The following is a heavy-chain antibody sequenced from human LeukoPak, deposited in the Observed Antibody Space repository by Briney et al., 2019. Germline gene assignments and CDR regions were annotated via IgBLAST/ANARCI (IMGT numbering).Heavy chain of an antibody. CDR1: GFTFSNAW. D-gene: IGHD3-10*01. CDR2: IKSKTDGGTT. V-gene: IGHV3-15*01. CDR3: TTEHGSGSYYSYYYGMDV. Sequence: GGSLRLSCAASGFTFSNAWMSWVRQAPGKGLEWVGRIKSKTDGGTTDYAAPVKGRFTISRDDSKNTLYLQMNSLKTEDTAVYYCTTEHGSGSYYSYYYGMDVWGQGTTVTVSS. J-gene: IGHJ6*02.